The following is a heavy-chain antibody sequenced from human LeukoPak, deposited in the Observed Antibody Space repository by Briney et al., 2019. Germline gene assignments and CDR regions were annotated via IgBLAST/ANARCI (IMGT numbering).Heavy chain of an antibody. D-gene: IGHD4-17*01. J-gene: IGHJ4*02. CDR3: ARYGDYAGPDY. CDR1: GGSISSSSYY. Sequence: SETLSLTCTVSGGSISSSSYYWGWIRQPPGKGLEWIGEINHSGTTNYNPSLKSRVTISVDTSKNQFSLKLSSVTAADTAVYYCARYGDYAGPDYWGQGTLVTVSS. V-gene: IGHV4-39*07. CDR2: INHSGTT.